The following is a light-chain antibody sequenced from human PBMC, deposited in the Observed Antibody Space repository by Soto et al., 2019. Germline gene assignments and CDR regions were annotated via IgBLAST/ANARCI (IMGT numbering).Light chain of an antibody. CDR2: EDH. Sequence: QSALAQPASVSGSPGQSSTISCTGTISDVGTYNLVSWYQHRPGKAPKLIIYEDHKRPSDISDRFSGSKSDNTASLTISGLQGDDEADYFCGSYAGRSTFPYVFGTGTKVTVL. J-gene: IGLJ1*01. CDR1: ISDVGTYNL. CDR3: GSYAGRSTFPYV. V-gene: IGLV2-23*02.